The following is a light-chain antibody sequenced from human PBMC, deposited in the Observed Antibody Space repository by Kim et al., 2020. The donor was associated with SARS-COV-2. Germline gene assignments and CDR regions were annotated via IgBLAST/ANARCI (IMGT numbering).Light chain of an antibody. CDR2: YDS. CDR3: QVWDSGSDDYV. J-gene: IGLJ1*01. V-gene: IGLV3-21*01. Sequence: SYELTQPPSVSVAPGQTARITCGGNNIGSNSVHWYQQKPGQAPVLVIYYDSDRPSGIPERFSGSNSGNTATLTISRVEAGDEADYYCQVWDSGSDDYVFGTGTKVTVL. CDR1: NIGSNS.